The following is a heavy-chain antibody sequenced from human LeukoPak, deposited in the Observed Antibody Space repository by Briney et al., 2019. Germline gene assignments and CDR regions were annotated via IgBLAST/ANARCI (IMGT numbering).Heavy chain of an antibody. J-gene: IGHJ4*02. CDR2: ISGSGGST. D-gene: IGHD6-19*01. CDR1: GFTFSSYA. Sequence: GGSLRLSCAASGFTFSSYAMSWVRQAPGKGLEWVSAISGSGGSTYYADSVKGRFTISRDNYKNTLYLQINSLRAEDTAVYYCATTGSGWSFDYWGQGTLVTVSS. V-gene: IGHV3-23*01. CDR3: ATTGSGWSFDY.